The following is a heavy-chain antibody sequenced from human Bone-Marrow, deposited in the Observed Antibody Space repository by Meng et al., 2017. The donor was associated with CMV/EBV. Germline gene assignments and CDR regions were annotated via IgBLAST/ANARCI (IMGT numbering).Heavy chain of an antibody. CDR2: IGTVGDT. Sequence: GGSLRLSCTASGFTFSTYDFHWVRQPTGKGLEWVSSIGTVGDTYSIGCVKGRFIISREDAKNAVYLQMNGLRDGDTGLYYCARARSPTHFDYWGQGALVTVSS. J-gene: IGHJ4*02. CDR3: ARARSPTHFDY. V-gene: IGHV3-13*01. CDR1: GFTFSTYD.